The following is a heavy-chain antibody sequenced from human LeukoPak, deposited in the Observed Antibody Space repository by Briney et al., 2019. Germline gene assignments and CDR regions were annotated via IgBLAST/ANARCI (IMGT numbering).Heavy chain of an antibody. V-gene: IGHV3-11*01. CDR1: GFTFSDYY. Sequence: GGSLRLSCAASGFTFSDYYMSWIRQAPGKGLEWVSYINSGGSTINYADSVKGRFTISRDNAKNLLYLQMNSLRAEDTAVYYVAKIGSCRSTICLLNYPYYMDVWGKGTTVTVSS. CDR2: INSGGSTI. CDR3: AKIGSCRSTICLLNYPYYMDV. J-gene: IGHJ6*03. D-gene: IGHD2-2*01.